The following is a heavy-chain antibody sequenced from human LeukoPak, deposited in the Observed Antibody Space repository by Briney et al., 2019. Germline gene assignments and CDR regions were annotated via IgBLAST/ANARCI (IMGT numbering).Heavy chain of an antibody. Sequence: PGKSLRLSCSPSGFTFSNYAMLCVRQAPGKGVVGVAVISYDASNKYYADSVKGRFTISRDNSKNTLYLQMNSLRSEDTAVYYCARDDYGDYGLLDFWGQGTLVTVSS. J-gene: IGHJ4*02. D-gene: IGHD4-17*01. CDR2: ISYDASNK. CDR3: ARDDYGDYGLLDF. CDR1: GFTFSNYA. V-gene: IGHV3-30-3*01.